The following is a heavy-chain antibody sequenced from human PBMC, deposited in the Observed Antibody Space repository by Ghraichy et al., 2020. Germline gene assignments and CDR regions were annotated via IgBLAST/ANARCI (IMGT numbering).Heavy chain of an antibody. CDR3: ASQGVVAATTRGYLDY. CDR1: GGTFSSYA. Sequence: SVKVSCKASGGTFSSYAISWVRQAPGQGLEWMGGIIPIFGIANYAQKFQGRVTITADKSTSTAYMELSSLRSEDTAVYYCASQGVVAATTRGYLDYWGQGTLVTVSS. J-gene: IGHJ4*02. D-gene: IGHD2-15*01. CDR2: IIPIFGIA. V-gene: IGHV1-69*10.